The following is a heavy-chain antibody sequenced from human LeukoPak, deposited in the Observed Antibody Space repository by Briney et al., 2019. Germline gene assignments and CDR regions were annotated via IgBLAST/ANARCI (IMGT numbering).Heavy chain of an antibody. CDR3: ARGQKRYYYDSSGYPLKS. D-gene: IGHD3-22*01. Sequence: SETLSLTCAVSGRSFSGYYWSWIRQPPGKGLEWIGEINHSGSTNYNPSLKSRVTISVDTSKNQFSLKLSSVTAADTAVYYCARGQKRYYYDSSGYPLKSWGQGILVTVSS. CDR1: GRSFSGYY. CDR2: INHSGST. V-gene: IGHV4-34*01. J-gene: IGHJ4*02.